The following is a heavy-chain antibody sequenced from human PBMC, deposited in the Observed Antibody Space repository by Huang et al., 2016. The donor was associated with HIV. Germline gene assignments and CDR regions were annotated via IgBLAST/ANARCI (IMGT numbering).Heavy chain of an antibody. V-gene: IGHV3-23*01. Sequence: EVQLLESGGGLVQPGGSLRLSCAASGFTFNSYAMSWFRQATGKGLELVSAIIGTGNTPYYADSVNGRFTISRDNARNTLYLQLNSLRADDTAVYYCAKVRGSGSFYNDNWGHGTLVTVSS. J-gene: IGHJ4*01. CDR1: GFTFNSYA. CDR3: AKVRGSGSFYNDN. CDR2: IIGTGNTP. D-gene: IGHD3-10*01.